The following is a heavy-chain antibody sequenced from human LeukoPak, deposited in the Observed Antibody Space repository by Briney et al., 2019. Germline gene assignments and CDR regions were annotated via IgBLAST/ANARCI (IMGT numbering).Heavy chain of an antibody. J-gene: IGHJ4*02. CDR3: ARDFYDSSGYDFDY. D-gene: IGHD3-22*01. V-gene: IGHV3-48*02. CDR2: ISSSSSTI. CDR1: GFTFSSYS. Sequence: PGGSLRLSCAASGFTFSSYSMNWVRQAPGKGLEWVSYISSSSSTIYYADSVKGRFTISRDNAKNSLYLQMNSLRDEDTAVYYCARDFYDSSGYDFDYWGQGTLVTVSS.